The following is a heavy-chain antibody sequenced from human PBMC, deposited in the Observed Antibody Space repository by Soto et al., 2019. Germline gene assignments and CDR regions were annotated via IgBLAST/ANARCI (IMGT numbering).Heavy chain of an antibody. V-gene: IGHV4-30-4*01. CDR2: IYDSGST. D-gene: IGHD7-27*01. CDR1: GGSISSAYYY. CDR3: ASGPSGDKVDY. Sequence: PSETLSLTCTVSGGSISSAYYYWSWIRQPPGKGLECVGHIYDSGSTYSNPSLQSQVTISMDTSKNKFSLKLSSVTAADTAVYYSASGPSGDKVDYWGQGTLVTVSS. J-gene: IGHJ4*02.